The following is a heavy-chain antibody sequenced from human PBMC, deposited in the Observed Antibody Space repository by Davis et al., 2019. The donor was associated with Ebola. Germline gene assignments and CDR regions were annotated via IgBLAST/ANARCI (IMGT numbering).Heavy chain of an antibody. CDR2: IWYDGSNK. D-gene: IGHD2-2*01. Sequence: GESLKISCAASGFTFSSYGMHWVRQAPGKGLEWVALIWYDGSNKYYADSVKGRFTISRDNSKNTLYLQMNSLRAEDTAVYYCARASSFYGMDVWGQGTTVTVSS. V-gene: IGHV3-33*01. CDR1: GFTFSSYG. J-gene: IGHJ6*02. CDR3: ARASSFYGMDV.